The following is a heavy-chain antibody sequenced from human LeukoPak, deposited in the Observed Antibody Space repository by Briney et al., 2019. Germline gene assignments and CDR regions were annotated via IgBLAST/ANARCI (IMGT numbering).Heavy chain of an antibody. Sequence: GASVKVSCKASGGTFSSYAISWVRQAPGQGLEWMGGIIPIFGTANYAQKFQGRVTITADESTSTAYMELSSLRSEDTAVYYCARGSDYDSSGYYNEDYWGQGTLVTVSS. CDR3: ARGSDYDSSGYYNEDY. D-gene: IGHD3-22*01. CDR1: GGTFSSYA. CDR2: IIPIFGTA. J-gene: IGHJ4*02. V-gene: IGHV1-69*13.